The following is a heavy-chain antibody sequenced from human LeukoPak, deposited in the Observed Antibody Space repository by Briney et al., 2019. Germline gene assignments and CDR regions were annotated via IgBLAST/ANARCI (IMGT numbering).Heavy chain of an antibody. Sequence: PSETLSLTCAVYGGSFSHYYWSWIRQPPGKGLEWIGEINHSGSTNYDPSLKSRVTISVDTSKNQFSLKLSSVTAADTAVYYCARYQRAGWFDPWGQGTLVTVSS. CDR1: GGSFSHYY. CDR3: ARYQRAGWFDP. CDR2: INHSGST. J-gene: IGHJ5*02. V-gene: IGHV4-34*01. D-gene: IGHD1-1*01.